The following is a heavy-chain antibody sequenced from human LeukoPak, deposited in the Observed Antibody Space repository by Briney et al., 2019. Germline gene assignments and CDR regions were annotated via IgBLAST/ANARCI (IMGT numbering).Heavy chain of an antibody. CDR2: IWYDGSNK. J-gene: IGHJ4*02. Sequence: GGSLRLSCAASGISFSASGMHWVRQVPGEGLEWVAFIWYDGSNKYYADSVKGRFTISRDDSKKMVYPQMNSLRADDTALYYCAKDKGNYYFDYWGQGTLVTVSS. CDR1: GISFSASG. V-gene: IGHV3-30*02. CDR3: AKDKGNYYFDY. D-gene: IGHD4-23*01.